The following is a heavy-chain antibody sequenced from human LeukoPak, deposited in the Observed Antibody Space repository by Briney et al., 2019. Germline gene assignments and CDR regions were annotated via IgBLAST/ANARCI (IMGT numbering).Heavy chain of an antibody. D-gene: IGHD3-10*01. J-gene: IGHJ4*02. V-gene: IGHV3-21*01. CDR2: ISSSSSYI. Sequence: GGSLRLSCAASGFTFSSYSMNWVRQAPGKGLEWVSSISSSSSYIYYADSVKGRFTISRDNAKNSLYLQMNSLRAEDTAVYYCARDDYYYGSGSPIDYWGQRTLVTVSS. CDR1: GFTFSSYS. CDR3: ARDDYYYGSGSPIDY.